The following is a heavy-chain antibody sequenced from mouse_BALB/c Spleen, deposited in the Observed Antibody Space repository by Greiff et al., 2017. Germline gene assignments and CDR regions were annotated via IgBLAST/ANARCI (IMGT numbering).Heavy chain of an antibody. V-gene: IGHV2-9*02. J-gene: IGHJ3*01. Sequence: VQVVESGPGLVAPSQSLSITCTVSGFSLTSYGVHWVRQPPGKGLEWLGVIWAGGSTNYNSALMSRLSISKDNSKSQVFLKMNSLQTDDTAMYYCARDDVYDSAWFAYWGQGTLVTVSA. CDR3: ARDDVYDSAWFAY. CDR1: GFSLTSYG. D-gene: IGHD1-1*01. CDR2: IWAGGST.